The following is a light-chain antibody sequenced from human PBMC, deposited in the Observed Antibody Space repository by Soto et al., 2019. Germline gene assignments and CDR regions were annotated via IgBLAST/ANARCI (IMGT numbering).Light chain of an antibody. J-gene: IGKJ1*01. CDR3: QQYNSYPRT. Sequence: DIQMTQSPSSLSVSVGDRVTITCRASQDIGSSLGWFQQKPGKAPKFLIYAASTLQAGVPSRFSSSGSGTDFILTISSLQPEDFATYYCQQYNSYPRTFGQGTKVEIK. CDR2: AAS. CDR1: QDIGSS. V-gene: IGKV1-16*01.